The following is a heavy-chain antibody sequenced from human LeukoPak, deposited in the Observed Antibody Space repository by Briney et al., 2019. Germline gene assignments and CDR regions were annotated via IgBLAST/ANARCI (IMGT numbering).Heavy chain of an antibody. J-gene: IGHJ4*02. D-gene: IGHD3-9*01. Sequence: GGSLRLSCAASGFTFSPHAMHWVRQAPGKGLKWVAVISSDGSDKYYADSVQGRFTISRDNSKNTLYLQMNSLRAEDTAVYYCAKDSAGVARFLTGYWGQGTLVTVSS. CDR1: GFTFSPHA. CDR2: ISSDGSDK. V-gene: IGHV3-30-3*01. CDR3: AKDSAGVARFLTGY.